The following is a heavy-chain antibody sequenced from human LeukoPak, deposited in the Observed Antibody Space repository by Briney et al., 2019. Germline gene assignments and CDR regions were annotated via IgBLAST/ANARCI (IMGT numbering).Heavy chain of an antibody. Sequence: PWASVKVSCKASGYTFTSSVINWVRQAAGQGLEWMGWINPNSGRTGYAQKFQGRVTMTANTSISTAYMELSSLRFDDTAVYYCARGRSGLAAAGTYDYWGQGTLITVSS. D-gene: IGHD6-13*01. V-gene: IGHV1-8*01. J-gene: IGHJ4*02. CDR2: INPNSGRT. CDR3: ARGRSGLAAAGTYDY. CDR1: GYTFTSSV.